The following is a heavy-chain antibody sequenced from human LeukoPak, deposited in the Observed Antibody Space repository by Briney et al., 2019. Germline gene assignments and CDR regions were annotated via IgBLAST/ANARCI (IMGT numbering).Heavy chain of an antibody. D-gene: IGHD6-25*01. J-gene: IGHJ6*02. V-gene: IGHV3-30*18. Sequence: QPGRSLRLSCAASGFTFSSYGMHWVRQAPGKGLEWVAVISYDGSNKYYADSVKGRFTISRDNSKNTLYLQMNSLRAEDTAVYYCAKDSSGSAMDVWGQGTTVTVSS. CDR3: AKDSSGSAMDV. CDR1: GFTFSSYG. CDR2: ISYDGSNK.